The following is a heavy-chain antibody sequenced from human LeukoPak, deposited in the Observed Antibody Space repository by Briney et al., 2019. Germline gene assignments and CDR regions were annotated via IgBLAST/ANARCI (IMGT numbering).Heavy chain of an antibody. CDR2: ISRGAGT. Sequence: SETLSLTCTVSVYSISTGYFWAWIRQPPGKGLEWIGSISRGAGTYYSPSLKSRVTMSLDTSKNQFSVNLNSVTAADTAVYYCARDHDVWVAPSFDYWGQGNLVSVSS. V-gene: IGHV4-38-2*02. D-gene: IGHD5-12*01. CDR1: VYSISTGYF. J-gene: IGHJ4*02. CDR3: ARDHDVWVAPSFDY.